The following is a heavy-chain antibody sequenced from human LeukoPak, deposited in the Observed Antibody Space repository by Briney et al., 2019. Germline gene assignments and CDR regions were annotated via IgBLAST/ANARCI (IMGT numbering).Heavy chain of an antibody. Sequence: SETLFLTCTVSGGSISSHYWSWIRQPPGKGLEWIGYIYYSGSTNYNPSLKSRVTISVDTSKNQFSLKLSSVTAADTAVYYCAVGYFDWLLLRLAWFDPWGQGTLVTVSS. J-gene: IGHJ5*02. D-gene: IGHD3-9*01. CDR3: AVGYFDWLLLRLAWFDP. CDR2: IYYSGST. V-gene: IGHV4-59*11. CDR1: GGSISSHY.